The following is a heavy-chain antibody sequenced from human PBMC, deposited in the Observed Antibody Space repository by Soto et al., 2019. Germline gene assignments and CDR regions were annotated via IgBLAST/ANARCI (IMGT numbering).Heavy chain of an antibody. CDR3: AREVYSYGMDV. D-gene: IGHD1-26*01. V-gene: IGHV4-31*03. CDR2: IYYSGST. CDR1: GGSISSGGYY. Sequence: SETLSLTCTVSGGSISSGGYYWSWIRQHPGKGLEWIGYIYYSGSTYYNPSLKSRVTISVDTSKNQFSLKLSSVTAADTAVYYCAREVYSYGMDVWGQGTTVTVSS. J-gene: IGHJ6*02.